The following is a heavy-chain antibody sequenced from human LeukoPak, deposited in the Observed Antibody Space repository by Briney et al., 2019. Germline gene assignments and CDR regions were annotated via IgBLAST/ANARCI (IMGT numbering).Heavy chain of an antibody. CDR2: SFYGGT. V-gene: IGHV4-31*03. CDR1: GGSISSGGYY. CDR3: ASIGYCSGGSCYDYFDY. D-gene: IGHD2-15*01. J-gene: IGHJ4*02. Sequence: SETLSLTCTVSGGSISSGGYYWNWIRQHPGKGLEWIGYSFYGGTSYNPSLKSRVTISVDTSKNQFSLKLSSVTAADTAVYYCASIGYCSGGSCYDYFDYWGQGTLVTVSS.